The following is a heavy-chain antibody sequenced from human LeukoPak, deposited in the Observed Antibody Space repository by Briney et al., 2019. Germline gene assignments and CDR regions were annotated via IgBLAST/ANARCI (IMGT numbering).Heavy chain of an antibody. Sequence: SETLSLTCALYGGSFSGYYWSWIRQPPGKGLEWIGEINHSGSTNYNPPLKCRVTISVDTSKNQFSQRLSSVTGADTAVYYCASLTMIVVPWGQGSLVTVSS. V-gene: IGHV4-34*01. CDR1: GGSFSGYY. CDR3: ASLTMIVVP. D-gene: IGHD3-22*01. CDR2: INHSGST. J-gene: IGHJ5*01.